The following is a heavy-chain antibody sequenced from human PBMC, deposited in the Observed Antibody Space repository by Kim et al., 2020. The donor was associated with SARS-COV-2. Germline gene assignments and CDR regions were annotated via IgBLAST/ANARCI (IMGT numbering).Heavy chain of an antibody. Sequence: DSVKGRFTISRDNYEDTLYLQMHSLRPDDTAVYYCAKEGQYSSGWTRFDYWGQGTLVTVSS. V-gene: IGHV3-23*01. J-gene: IGHJ4*02. D-gene: IGHD6-19*01. CDR3: AKEGQYSSGWTRFDY.